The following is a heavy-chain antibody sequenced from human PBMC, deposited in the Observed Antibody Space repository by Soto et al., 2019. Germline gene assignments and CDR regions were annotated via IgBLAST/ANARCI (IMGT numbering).Heavy chain of an antibody. J-gene: IGHJ4*02. CDR3: VHIAVAGTGSFDY. V-gene: IGHV3-30*03. D-gene: IGHD6-19*01. CDR2: ISYDGSNK. Sequence: PGGSLRLSCAASGFPFSSYGMHWVRQAPGKGLEWVAVISYDGSNKYYADSVKGRFTISRDNSKNTLYLQMNSLRAEDTAVYYCVHIAVAGTGSFDYWGQGTLVTVSS. CDR1: GFPFSSYG.